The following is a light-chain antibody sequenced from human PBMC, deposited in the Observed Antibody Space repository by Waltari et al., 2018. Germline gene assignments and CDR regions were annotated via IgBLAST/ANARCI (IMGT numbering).Light chain of an antibody. V-gene: IGKV3-11*01. CDR3: LKRAGGPL. Sequence: EIVLTQSPATLSLSPGERATLSCMASQSVNKYLDWFQQKPGQAPRLLIYGASNRAAGIPARFSGSGSGTDFTLTISSLEPEDFAVYYCLKRAGGPLFGGGTKVE. CDR2: GAS. J-gene: IGKJ4*01. CDR1: QSVNKY.